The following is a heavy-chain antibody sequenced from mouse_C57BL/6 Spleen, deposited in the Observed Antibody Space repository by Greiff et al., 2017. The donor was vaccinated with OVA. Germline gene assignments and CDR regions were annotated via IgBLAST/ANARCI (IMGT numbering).Heavy chain of an antibody. CDR1: GYTFTDYY. CDR3: ARSYPHYAMDY. D-gene: IGHD6-5*01. Sequence: VQLQQSGPELVKPGASVKISCKASGYTFTDYYMNWVKQSHGKSLEWIGDINPNNGGTSYNQKFKGKATLTVDKSSSTAYMELRSLTSEDSAVYYCARSYPHYAMDYWGQGTSVTVSS. CDR2: INPNNGGT. J-gene: IGHJ4*01. V-gene: IGHV1-26*01.